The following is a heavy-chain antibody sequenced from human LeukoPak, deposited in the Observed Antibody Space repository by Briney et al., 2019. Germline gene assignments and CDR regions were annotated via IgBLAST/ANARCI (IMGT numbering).Heavy chain of an antibody. CDR3: ARAGSSSWSYFDY. Sequence: GSLRLSCAASGFTFSSYSMNWVRQAPGKGLEWVSSISSSSSYIYYADSVKGRFTISRDNAKNSLYLQMNSLRAEDTAVYYCARAGSSSWSYFDYWGQGTLVTVSS. J-gene: IGHJ4*02. CDR1: GFTFSSYS. CDR2: ISSSSSYI. V-gene: IGHV3-21*01. D-gene: IGHD6-13*01.